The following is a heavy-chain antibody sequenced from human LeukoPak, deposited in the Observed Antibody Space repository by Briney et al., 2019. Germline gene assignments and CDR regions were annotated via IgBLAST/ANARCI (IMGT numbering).Heavy chain of an antibody. Sequence: SVKVSCKASGGTFSSYAISWVRQAPGQGLEWMGGIIPIFGTANYAQKFQGRVTITADKSTSTAYMELSELRSDDTAVYYCAGQKDPRPIDYWGQGTLITVSS. V-gene: IGHV1-69*06. CDR3: AGQKDPRPIDY. CDR1: GGTFSSYA. CDR2: IIPIFGTA. J-gene: IGHJ4*02.